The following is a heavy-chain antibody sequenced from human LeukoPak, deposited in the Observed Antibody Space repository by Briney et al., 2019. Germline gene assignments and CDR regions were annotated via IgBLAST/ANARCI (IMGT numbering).Heavy chain of an antibody. D-gene: IGHD3-10*01. V-gene: IGHV4-30-4*01. Sequence: SQTLSLTCTVSGGSISSGDYYWSWIRQPPGKGLEWIGYIYYSGSTYYNPSLKSRVTISVDTSKNQFSLKLSSVTAADTAVYYCARGRGAYYYGSGLYGMDVWAKGPRSPSP. CDR1: GGSISSGDYY. CDR3: ARGRGAYYYGSGLYGMDV. CDR2: IYYSGST. J-gene: IGHJ6*02.